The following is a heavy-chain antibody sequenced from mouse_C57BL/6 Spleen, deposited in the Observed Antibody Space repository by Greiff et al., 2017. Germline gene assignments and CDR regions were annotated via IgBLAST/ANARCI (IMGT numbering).Heavy chain of an antibody. D-gene: IGHD1-1*01. V-gene: IGHV1-61*01. CDR3: ARKGVTTVVAPLDY. Sequence: QVQLQQPGAELVRPGSSVKLSCKASGYTFTSYWMDLVKQRPGQGLEWIGNIYPSDSETHYNQKFKDKATLTVDKSSSTAYRQLSSLTSEDSAVYYGARKGVTTVVAPLDYWGQGTTLTVSS. CDR2: IYPSDSET. CDR1: GYTFTSYW. J-gene: IGHJ2*01.